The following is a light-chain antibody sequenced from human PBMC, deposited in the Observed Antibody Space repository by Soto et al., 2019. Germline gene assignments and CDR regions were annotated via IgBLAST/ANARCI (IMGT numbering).Light chain of an antibody. CDR1: QSVSSH. CDR3: QQYKSWPPIT. CDR2: GAS. J-gene: IGKJ5*01. Sequence: EIVLTQSPSTLSFSPWERSTLSFMASQSVSSHLAWFQQRPGQAPSLLIYGASTRATGVPDRFSGTGSGTEFTLTISSLKSEDYAVYYCQQYKSWPPITFGQGTRLEI. V-gene: IGKV3-15*01.